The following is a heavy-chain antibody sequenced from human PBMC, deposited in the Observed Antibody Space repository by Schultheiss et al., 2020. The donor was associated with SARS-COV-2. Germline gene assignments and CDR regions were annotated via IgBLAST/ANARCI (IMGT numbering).Heavy chain of an antibody. CDR2: IYYSGST. CDR3: ARGPDYDILTGYPVAYYFDY. Sequence: SETLSLTCTVSGGSISSGGYYWSWIRQHPGKGLEWIGYIYYSGSTYYNPSLKSRVTISVDTSKNQFSLKLSSVTAADTAVYYCARGPDYDILTGYPVAYYFDYWGQGTLVTVSS. CDR1: GGSISSGGYY. J-gene: IGHJ4*02. D-gene: IGHD3-9*01. V-gene: IGHV4-31*03.